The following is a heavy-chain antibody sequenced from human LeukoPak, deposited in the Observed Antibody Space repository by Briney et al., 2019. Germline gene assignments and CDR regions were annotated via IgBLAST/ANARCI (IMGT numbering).Heavy chain of an antibody. Sequence: SETLSLTCSVSGGSISSGRYYWSWIRQAPGKGLEWIGYIQQSGTTFHNPSLKSRVTISVDTSKNQFSLKLSSVTAADTAVYYCARVRDDTPRWMLSGYYYGWFDPWGQGTLVTVSS. CDR3: ARVRDDTPRWMLSGYYYGWFDP. V-gene: IGHV4-30-2*01. CDR2: IQQSGTT. J-gene: IGHJ5*02. D-gene: IGHD3-22*01. CDR1: GGSISSGRYY.